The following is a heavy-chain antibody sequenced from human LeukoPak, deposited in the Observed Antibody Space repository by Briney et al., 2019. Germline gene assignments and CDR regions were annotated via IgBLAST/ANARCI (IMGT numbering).Heavy chain of an antibody. CDR3: VRDEIRSGAFDI. D-gene: IGHD3-10*01. Sequence: GGSLRLSCAASGFSFSSYEMNWARQGPGKGLEWVSYISGSGTTIYDADSVKGRFTISRDNAKNSLYLQLDSLTAEDTAVYYCVRDEIRSGAFDIWGQGTMVTVSS. CDR1: GFSFSSYE. V-gene: IGHV3-48*03. CDR2: ISGSGTTI. J-gene: IGHJ3*02.